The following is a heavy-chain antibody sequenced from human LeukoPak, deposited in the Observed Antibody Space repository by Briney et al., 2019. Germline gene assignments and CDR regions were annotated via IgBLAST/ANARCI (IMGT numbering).Heavy chain of an antibody. CDR2: IYYSGIA. Sequence: SETLSLTCTVSGGSFSSSSYYWGWIRQPPGKGLVWIGSIYYSGIAYYIPSLKSRVTISVDTSKNQFTLKLSSVTTADTSVYYCALGIYVAMVDNDAFDICGQGTMVTVSS. CDR3: ALGIYVAMVDNDAFDI. V-gene: IGHV4-39*06. D-gene: IGHD5-18*01. CDR1: GGSFSSSSYY. J-gene: IGHJ3*02.